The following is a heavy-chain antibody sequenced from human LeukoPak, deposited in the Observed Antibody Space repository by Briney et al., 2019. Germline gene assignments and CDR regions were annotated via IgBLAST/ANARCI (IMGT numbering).Heavy chain of an antibody. V-gene: IGHV3-74*01. CDR3: AKDVAYKFDS. CDR2: IDPDGSVT. Sequence: GGSLRLSCAGSGFPFSRDSMHWVRQSPGKGLVWLSRIDPDGSVTNYADPVKGRFTIARDNAKNTVYLQMNSLRDDTAVYYCAKDVAYKFDSWGQGILVTIAS. J-gene: IGHJ4*02. D-gene: IGHD1-1*01. CDR1: GFPFSRDS.